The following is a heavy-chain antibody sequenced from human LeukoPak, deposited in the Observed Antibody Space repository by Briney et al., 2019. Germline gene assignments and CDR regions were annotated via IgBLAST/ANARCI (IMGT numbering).Heavy chain of an antibody. V-gene: IGHV3-23*01. CDR2: ITSRGSST. D-gene: IGHD5-24*01. Sequence: PGGSLRLSCAASGFTFSNYAMIWVRQAPGKGLEWVSSITSRGSSTYYADSVKGRFSVSRDNSRETLYLQMNSLRVDDTAVYYCAEADGYTPHWGQGTLVTVSS. CDR3: AEADGYTPH. CDR1: GFTFSNYA. J-gene: IGHJ4*02.